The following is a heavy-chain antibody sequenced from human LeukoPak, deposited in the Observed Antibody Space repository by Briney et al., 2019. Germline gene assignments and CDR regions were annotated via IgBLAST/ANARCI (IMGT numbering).Heavy chain of an antibody. D-gene: IGHD2-2*01. CDR1: GFTFSSYA. Sequence: PGASLRLSCAASGFTFSSYAMSWVRQAPGKGLEWVSAISGSGGSTYYADSVKGRFAISRDNSKNTLYLQMNSLRAEDTAVYYCAKVLGVPAAYLDYWGQGTLVTVSS. CDR3: AKVLGVPAAYLDY. J-gene: IGHJ4*02. CDR2: ISGSGGST. V-gene: IGHV3-23*01.